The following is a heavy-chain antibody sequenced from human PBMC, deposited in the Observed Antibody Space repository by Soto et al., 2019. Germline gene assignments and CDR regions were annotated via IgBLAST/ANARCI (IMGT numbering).Heavy chain of an antibody. J-gene: IGHJ4*02. D-gene: IGHD3-22*01. CDR2: IYYSGST. Sequence: SETLSLTCTVSGGSISSYYWSWIRQPPGKGLEWIGYIYYSGSTNYNPSLKSRVTISVDTSKNQFSLKLSSVTAADTAVYYCARDQGGDYDSSGYYYSHFDYWGQGTLVTVSS. CDR1: GGSISSYY. CDR3: ARDQGGDYDSSGYYYSHFDY. V-gene: IGHV4-59*01.